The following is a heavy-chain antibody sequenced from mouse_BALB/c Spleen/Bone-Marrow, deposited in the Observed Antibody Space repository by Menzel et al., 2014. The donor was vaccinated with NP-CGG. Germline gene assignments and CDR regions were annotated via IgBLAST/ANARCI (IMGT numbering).Heavy chain of an antibody. Sequence: QVQLQQSGAELVRPGTSVKVSCKASGYAFTNYLIEWVKQRPGQGLEWIGVIYPGSGGTNYNEKSRDKATLTADKSSSTAYMQLSSLTSDDSAVYFCARGTTVYYFDYWGQGTTLTVSS. CDR3: ARGTTVYYFDY. CDR1: GYAFTNYL. D-gene: IGHD1-1*01. V-gene: IGHV1-54*03. CDR2: IYPGSGGT. J-gene: IGHJ2*01.